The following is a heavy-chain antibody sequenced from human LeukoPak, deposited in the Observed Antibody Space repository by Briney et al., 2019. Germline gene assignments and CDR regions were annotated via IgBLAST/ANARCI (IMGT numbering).Heavy chain of an antibody. CDR2: ISSNGGST. CDR3: ARARRSGYSGYDLVDY. Sequence: PGGSLRLSCAASGFTFSSYAMHWVRQAPGKGLEYVSAISSNGGSTYYANSVKGRFTISRDNSKNTLYLQMGSLRAEDMAVYYCARARRSGYSGYDLVDYWGQGTLVTVSS. V-gene: IGHV3-64*01. J-gene: IGHJ4*02. D-gene: IGHD5-12*01. CDR1: GFTFSSYA.